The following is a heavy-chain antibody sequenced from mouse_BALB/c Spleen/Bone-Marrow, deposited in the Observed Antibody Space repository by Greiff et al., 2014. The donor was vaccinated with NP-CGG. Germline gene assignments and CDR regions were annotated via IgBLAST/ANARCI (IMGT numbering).Heavy chain of an antibody. CDR2: IYPSDTYT. CDR1: GYTFTTFW. CDR3: TRSRGYFDY. V-gene: IGHV1-69*02. J-gene: IGHJ2*01. Sequence: VQLQQSGAELVRPGASVKLSCKASGYTFTTFWINWVKQRPGQGLEWTGNIYPSDTYTNYSQDFKDKATLTVDKSSSTAYMQLSSPTSEDSAVYYCTRSRGYFDYWGQGTTLTVSS.